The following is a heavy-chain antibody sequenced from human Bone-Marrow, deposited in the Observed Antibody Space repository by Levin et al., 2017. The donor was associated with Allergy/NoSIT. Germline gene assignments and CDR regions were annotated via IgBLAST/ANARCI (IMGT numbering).Heavy chain of an antibody. CDR2: IYWDDDK. D-gene: IGHD6-19*01. V-gene: IGHV2-5*02. CDR3: VHEVAVTGRGYYFDY. CDR1: GFSLTTNGAG. Sequence: KVSGPTLVKPTQTLTLTCTFSGFSLTTNGAGVGWVRQPPGKALEWLALIYWDDDKRYSPSLKNRLAITKDTSKNQVVLTLGNMDPVDTATYYCVHEVAVTGRGYYFDYWGQGTLVTGSS. J-gene: IGHJ4*02.